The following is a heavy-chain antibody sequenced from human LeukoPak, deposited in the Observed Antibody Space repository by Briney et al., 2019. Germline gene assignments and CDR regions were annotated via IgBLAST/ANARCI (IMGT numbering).Heavy chain of an antibody. D-gene: IGHD6-19*01. J-gene: IGHJ4*02. CDR2: ISSSSSTI. V-gene: IGHV3-48*01. CDR1: GFTFSSYS. CDR3: ARGGQWLVPTPSLFDY. Sequence: PGGSLRLSCAASGFTFSSYSMNWVRQAPGKGLEWVSYISSSSSTIYYADSVKGRFTISRDNSKNTLYLQMNSLRAEDTAVYYCARGGQWLVPTPSLFDYWGQGTLVTVSS.